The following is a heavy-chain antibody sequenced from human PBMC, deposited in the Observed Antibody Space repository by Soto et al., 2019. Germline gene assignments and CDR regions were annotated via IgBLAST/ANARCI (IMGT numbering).Heavy chain of an antibody. CDR1: GGTFSSYT. CDR3: AMVYDSSGYYQDY. CDR2: IIPILGIA. Sequence: QVQLVQSGAEVKKPGSSVKVSCKASGGTFSSYTISWVRQAPGQGLEWMGRIIPILGIANYAQKFQGRVTITADKSTRTAYMELSSRRSEDPAVYYCAMVYDSSGYYQDYWGQGTLGTVSS. V-gene: IGHV1-69*02. J-gene: IGHJ4*02. D-gene: IGHD3-22*01.